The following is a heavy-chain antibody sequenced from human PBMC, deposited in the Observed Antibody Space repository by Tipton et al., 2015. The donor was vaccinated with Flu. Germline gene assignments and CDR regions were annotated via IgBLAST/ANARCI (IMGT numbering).Heavy chain of an antibody. CDR2: IYISGFT. CDR1: GGSISTSS. Sequence: TLSLTCTVSGGSISTSSWDWIRQPAGKGLEWIGRIYISGFTNYNPSLESRITMSVDTSTNQFFLKLSSVTAADTAMYYCARGTEYYYTTSPEGAFDIWGQGTMVTVSS. J-gene: IGHJ3*02. CDR3: ARGTEYYYTTSPEGAFDI. V-gene: IGHV4-4*07. D-gene: IGHD3-3*01.